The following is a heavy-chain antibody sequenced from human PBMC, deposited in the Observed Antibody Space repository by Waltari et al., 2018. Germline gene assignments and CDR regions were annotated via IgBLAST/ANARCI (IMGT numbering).Heavy chain of an antibody. V-gene: IGHV4-38-2*02. Sequence: QVQLQESGPGLVKPSETLSLTCTVSGYSISSGYYWGWIRQPPGKGLEWIGSIYHSGSTYYNPSLKSRVTISVDTSKNQFSLKLSSVTAADTAVYYCAREGDFWSGYPYYFDYWGQGTLVTVSS. CDR2: IYHSGST. CDR3: AREGDFWSGYPYYFDY. J-gene: IGHJ4*02. CDR1: GYSISSGYY. D-gene: IGHD3-3*01.